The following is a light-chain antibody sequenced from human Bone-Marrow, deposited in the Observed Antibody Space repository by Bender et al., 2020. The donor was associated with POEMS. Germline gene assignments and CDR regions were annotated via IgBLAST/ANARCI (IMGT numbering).Light chain of an antibody. Sequence: QSVLTQPPSASGTPWQRVTISCSGGSIGRNRINWYQQLPGTAPRLVIYAVDRRPSGVPNRFSASKSGSSASLAISGLQSEDAADYYCYTCDDRLNAWLVGGGTKLTVL. CDR3: YTCDDRLNAWL. CDR2: AVD. CDR1: SIGRNR. V-gene: IGLV1-44*01. J-gene: IGLJ3*02.